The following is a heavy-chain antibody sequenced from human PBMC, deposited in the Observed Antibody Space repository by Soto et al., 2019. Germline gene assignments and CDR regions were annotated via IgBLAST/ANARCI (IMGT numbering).Heavy chain of an antibody. CDR2: MNPNSGNT. J-gene: IGHJ6*03. CDR3: ATVSIVVVPAATTDNYYYMDV. CDR1: GYTFTSYD. D-gene: IGHD2-2*01. V-gene: IGHV1-8*01. Sequence: ASVKVSCKASGYTFTSYDINWVRQATGQGLEWMGWMNPNSGNTGYAQKFQGRVTMTRNTSISTAYMELSSLRSEDTAVYYCATVSIVVVPAATTDNYYYMDVWGKGTTVTVSS.